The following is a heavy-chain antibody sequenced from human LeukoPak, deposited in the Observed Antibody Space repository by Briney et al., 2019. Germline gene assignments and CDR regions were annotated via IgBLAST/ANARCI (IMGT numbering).Heavy chain of an antibody. CDR2: IYYSGST. J-gene: IGHJ2*01. CDR1: GGSISSYY. Sequence: SETLSLTCTVSGGSISSYYWSWIRQPPGKGLEWIGYIYYSGSTNYNPSLKSRVTISVDTSKNQFSLKLSSVTAADTAVYYCARDGRGDSIAVAGTSGPYWYFDLWGRGTLVTVSS. V-gene: IGHV4-59*01. CDR3: ARDGRGDSIAVAGTSGPYWYFDL. D-gene: IGHD6-19*01.